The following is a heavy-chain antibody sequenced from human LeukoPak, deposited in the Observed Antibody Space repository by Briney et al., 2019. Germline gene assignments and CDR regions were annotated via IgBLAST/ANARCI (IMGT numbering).Heavy chain of an antibody. CDR3: ASRYSSGWYERY. D-gene: IGHD6-19*01. V-gene: IGHV4-4*02. CDR2: IYHSGST. Sequence: PSETLSLTCAVSGGSISSSNWWSWVRQPPGKGLEWIGEIYHSGSTNYNPSLKSRVTMSVDTSKNQFSLKLSSVTAADTAVYYCASRYSSGWYERYWGQGTLVTVSS. J-gene: IGHJ4*02. CDR1: GGSISSSNW.